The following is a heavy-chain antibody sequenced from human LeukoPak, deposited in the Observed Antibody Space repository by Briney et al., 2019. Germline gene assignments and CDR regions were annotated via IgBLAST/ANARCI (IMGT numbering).Heavy chain of an antibody. D-gene: IGHD1-26*01. V-gene: IGHV3-30-3*01. CDR3: ARDTYSGSSVY. CDR2: ISYDGSNK. CDR1: GFTFSSYA. Sequence: GGSLRLSCAASGFTFSSYAMHWVRQAPGKGLEWVAVISYDGSNKYYADSVKGRFTISRDNSKNTLYLQMNSLRAEDTAVYYCARDTYSGSSVYWSQGTLVTVSS. J-gene: IGHJ4*02.